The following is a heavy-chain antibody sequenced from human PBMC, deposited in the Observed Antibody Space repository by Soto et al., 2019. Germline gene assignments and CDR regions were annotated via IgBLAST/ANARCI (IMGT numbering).Heavy chain of an antibody. V-gene: IGHV1-18*04. CDR2: ISGKNGNT. J-gene: IGHJ6*02. Sequence: QVQLVQSGVEVKKPGASVKVSCKASGYTFISHGISWERQAPGQGLEWMGWISGKNGNTNYAQKLQGRVTLTTHTYTSTAYMELRSLRSDDTAVYYCARVSSSIVVVPDYGMDVGGQGTTVTVSS. CDR3: ARVSSSIVVVPDYGMDV. CDR1: GYTFISHG. D-gene: IGHD2-15*01.